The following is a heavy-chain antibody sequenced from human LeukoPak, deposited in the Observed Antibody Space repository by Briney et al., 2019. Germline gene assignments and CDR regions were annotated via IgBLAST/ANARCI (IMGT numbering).Heavy chain of an antibody. CDR2: INHSGST. Sequence: SETLSLTCTVYGGSFSGYYWSWIRQPPGKGLEWIGEINHSGSTNYNPSLKSRVTISVDTSKNQFSLKLSSVTAADTAVYYCARGRYDFWSGYYPIDYWGQETLVTVSS. D-gene: IGHD3-3*01. J-gene: IGHJ4*02. CDR1: GGSFSGYY. CDR3: ARGRYDFWSGYYPIDY. V-gene: IGHV4-34*01.